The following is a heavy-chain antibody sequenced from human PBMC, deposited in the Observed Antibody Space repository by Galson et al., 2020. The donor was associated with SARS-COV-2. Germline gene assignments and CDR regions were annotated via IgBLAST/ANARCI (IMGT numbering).Heavy chain of an antibody. V-gene: IGHV1-69*13. CDR3: SGGGWGGSYYARHYYYMDV. Sequence: SVKVSCKASGGTFSSYAISWVRQAPGQGLEWMGGIIPIFGTANYAQKFQGRVTITADESTSTAYMELSSLRSEDTAVYYCSGGGWGGSYYARHYYYMDVWGKGTTVTGSS. CDR2: IIPIFGTA. J-gene: IGHJ6*03. D-gene: IGHD1-26*01. CDR1: GGTFSSYA.